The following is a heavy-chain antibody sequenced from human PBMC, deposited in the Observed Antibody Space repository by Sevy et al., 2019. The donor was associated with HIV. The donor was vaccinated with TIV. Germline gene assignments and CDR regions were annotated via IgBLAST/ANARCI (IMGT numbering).Heavy chain of an antibody. CDR2: IYPGDSDT. Sequence: GESLKISCQGSGYSFTTYWIGWVRQMPGKGLEWVGIIYPGDSDTRYSPSFQGQVTISADKSIGTAYLQWSSVKASDTAMYYCARTLRWLQLKYYFDYWGQGTLVTVSS. J-gene: IGHJ4*02. D-gene: IGHD5-12*01. V-gene: IGHV5-51*01. CDR3: ARTLRWLQLKYYFDY. CDR1: GYSFTTYW.